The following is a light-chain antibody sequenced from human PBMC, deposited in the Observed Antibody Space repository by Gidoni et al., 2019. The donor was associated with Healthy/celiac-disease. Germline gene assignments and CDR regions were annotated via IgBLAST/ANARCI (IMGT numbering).Light chain of an antibody. J-gene: IGKJ2*01. V-gene: IGKV1-39*01. CDR1: QSISSY. Sequence: DIQQTQSPSSLSASVGDRVTITCRASQSISSYLNWYQQKPGKAPKLLIYAASSLQSGVPSRFSGSGSGTDFTLTISSLQPEDFATYYCQQSYSTPYTFXQXTKLEIK. CDR3: QQSYSTPYT. CDR2: AAS.